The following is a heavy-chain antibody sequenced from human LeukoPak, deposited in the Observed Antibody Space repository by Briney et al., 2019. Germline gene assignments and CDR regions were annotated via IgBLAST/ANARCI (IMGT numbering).Heavy chain of an antibody. Sequence: GTSVKVSCKASGFTFTSSAMQWVRQARGQRLEWIGWIVVGSGNTNYAQKLQERVTITRDMSTSTAYMELSSLRSEDTAVYYCAATPITMVRGARAYGMDVWGQGTTVTVSS. CDR1: GFTFTSSA. J-gene: IGHJ6*02. CDR3: AATPITMVRGARAYGMDV. CDR2: IVVGSGNT. V-gene: IGHV1-58*02. D-gene: IGHD3-10*01.